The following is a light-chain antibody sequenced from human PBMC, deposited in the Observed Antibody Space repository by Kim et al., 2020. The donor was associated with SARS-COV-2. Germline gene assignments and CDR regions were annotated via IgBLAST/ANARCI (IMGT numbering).Light chain of an antibody. CDR3: QKYGSPPFT. V-gene: IGKV3-20*01. J-gene: IGKJ1*01. CDR2: YAS. CDR1: QTVSSSY. Sequence: EIVLTKSPGTLSLSPGERATLSCRASQTVSSSYLAWYQQKPGQVPRILIYYASSRATGIPYRFSGSGSETEFTLTINRLEHEDFAAYYCQKYGSPPFTFGQETKVDIK.